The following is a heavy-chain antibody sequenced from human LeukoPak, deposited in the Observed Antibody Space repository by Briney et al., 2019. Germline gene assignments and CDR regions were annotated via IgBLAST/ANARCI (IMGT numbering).Heavy chain of an antibody. Sequence: GGSLRLSCAASGFTFSSYGIHWVRQAPGKGLEWVAFIRYDGNNKYYADSVKGRFTISRDNAKNSLYLQMNSLRAEDTAVYYCARDLGITMVPYYFDYWGQGTLVTVSS. V-gene: IGHV3-30*02. CDR2: IRYDGNNK. D-gene: IGHD3-10*01. CDR1: GFTFSSYG. J-gene: IGHJ4*02. CDR3: ARDLGITMVPYYFDY.